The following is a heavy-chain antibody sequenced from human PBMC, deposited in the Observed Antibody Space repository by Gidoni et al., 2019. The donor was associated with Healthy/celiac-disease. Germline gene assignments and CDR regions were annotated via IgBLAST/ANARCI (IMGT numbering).Heavy chain of an antibody. V-gene: IGHV4-39*07. CDR1: GGSVGSSDYY. CDR2: SYYSGSS. CDR3: ERDQYYDFWSGYSYYYYGMDV. J-gene: IGHJ6*02. D-gene: IGHD3-3*01. Sequence: QLHLQESGPGLLKPSGTLSLTGTVCGGSVGSSDYYVGWIRQPPGKGLEWIGSSYYSGSSYYNAAIKSQVNISVDTSKNQFALKMSSLTAADTAVYYGERDQYYDFWSGYSYYYYGMDVWGQGTTVTVSS.